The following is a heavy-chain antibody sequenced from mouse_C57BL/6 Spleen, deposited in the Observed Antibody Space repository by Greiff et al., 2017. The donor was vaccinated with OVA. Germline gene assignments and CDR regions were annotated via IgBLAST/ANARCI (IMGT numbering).Heavy chain of an antibody. CDR1: GFTFSDYY. CDR2: INYDGSST. CDR3: ARDEGSSGYFY. Sequence: EVNVVESEGGLVQPGSSMKLSCTASGFTFSDYYMAWVRQVPEKGLEWVANINYDGSSTYYLDSLKSRFIISRDNAKNILYLQMSSLKSEDTATYYCARDEGSSGYFYWGQGTTLTVSS. D-gene: IGHD3-2*02. J-gene: IGHJ2*01. V-gene: IGHV5-16*01.